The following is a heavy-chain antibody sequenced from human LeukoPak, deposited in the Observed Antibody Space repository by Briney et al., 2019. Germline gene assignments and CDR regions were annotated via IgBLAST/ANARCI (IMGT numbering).Heavy chain of an antibody. Sequence: SETLSLTCAVYGGSFSGYYWCWIRQPPGKGLEWIGEINHSGSTNYNPSLKSRVTISVDTSKNQFSLKLSSVTAADTAVYYCARENTVTISTNNYLDYWGQGTLVTVSS. V-gene: IGHV4-34*01. CDR1: GGSFSGYY. D-gene: IGHD4-11*01. CDR2: INHSGST. J-gene: IGHJ4*02. CDR3: ARENTVTISTNNYLDY.